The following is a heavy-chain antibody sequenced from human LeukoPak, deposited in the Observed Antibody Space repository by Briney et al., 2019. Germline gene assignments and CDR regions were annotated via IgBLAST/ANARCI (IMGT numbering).Heavy chain of an antibody. CDR2: IWYDGRDK. D-gene: IGHD5-18*01. J-gene: IGHJ4*02. CDR3: AKDPYSYGYYFDS. CDR1: GFTFSSYG. V-gene: IGHV3-30*02. Sequence: PGRSLRLSCAASGFTFSSYGMHWVRQAPGKGLEWVAFIWYDGRDKYYADSVKGQFTISRDNSKNTLYLQMNSLRAEHTAVYYCAKDPYSYGYYFDSWGQGTVVTVSS.